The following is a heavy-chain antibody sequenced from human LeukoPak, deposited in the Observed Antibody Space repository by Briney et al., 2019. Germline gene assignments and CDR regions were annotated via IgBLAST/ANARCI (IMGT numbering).Heavy chain of an antibody. Sequence: GESLKISCRGSGNNFGLFWIGWVRQMPGKGLEWMGIIYPYDSDTRYSPSFQGQVTISADMSISTAYLEWSSLKASDTAMYYCAKHFSGGDYDAFEIWGQGTLLTVSP. CDR3: AKHFSGGDYDAFEI. CDR2: IYPYDSDT. CDR1: GNNFGLFW. J-gene: IGHJ3*02. D-gene: IGHD2-21*01. V-gene: IGHV5-51*01.